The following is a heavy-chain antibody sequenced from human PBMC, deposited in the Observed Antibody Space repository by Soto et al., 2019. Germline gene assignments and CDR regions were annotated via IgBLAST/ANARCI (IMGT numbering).Heavy chain of an antibody. CDR2: ISASGSST. V-gene: IGHV3-23*01. Sequence: GGSLRLSCAASKFTFSSYAMSWVRQAPGKGLEWVSGISASGSSTDYSDSVKGRFTISRDNSKNTLYLQMNSLRAEDTAVYYCAKDYLTTVTTFFDYWGQGTLVTVSS. D-gene: IGHD4-17*01. J-gene: IGHJ4*02. CDR3: AKDYLTTVTTFFDY. CDR1: KFTFSSYA.